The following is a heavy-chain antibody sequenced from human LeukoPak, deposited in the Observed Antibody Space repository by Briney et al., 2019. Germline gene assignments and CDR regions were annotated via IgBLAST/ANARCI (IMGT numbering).Heavy chain of an antibody. CDR1: GGSISSSNYY. CDR3: ARGALVAAGNNFDY. J-gene: IGHJ4*02. D-gene: IGHD6-13*01. V-gene: IGHV4-61*02. CDR2: IYSSGTI. Sequence: KSSETLSLTCTVSGGSISSSNYYWNWIRQPAGKGLEWIGRIYSSGTINYNPSLESRITMSVDTSKNQFSLNLSSLTAADTAVYFCARGALVAAGNNFDYWGQGTLVTVSP.